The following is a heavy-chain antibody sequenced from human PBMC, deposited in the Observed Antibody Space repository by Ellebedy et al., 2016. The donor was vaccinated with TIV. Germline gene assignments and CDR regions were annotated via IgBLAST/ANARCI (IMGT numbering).Heavy chain of an antibody. CDR2: IWYDGSKE. V-gene: IGHV3-33*08. J-gene: IGHJ4*02. CDR3: AREGGSLHSKGAVFDY. CDR1: GFSFDIYS. D-gene: IGHD2-15*01. Sequence: GESLKISCEASGFSFDIYSMHWVRQAPGKGLDWVAVIWYDGSKEYYADSVKGRFTISRDSSKNTLYLQMDSLRAEDTAVYYCAREGGSLHSKGAVFDYWGQGTLVTVSS.